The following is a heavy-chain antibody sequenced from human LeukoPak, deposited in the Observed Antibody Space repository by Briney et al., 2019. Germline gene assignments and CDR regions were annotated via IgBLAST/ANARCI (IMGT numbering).Heavy chain of an antibody. J-gene: IGHJ5*02. CDR1: GFTFSSYG. CDR3: ASCVTVTTCSWFDP. D-gene: IGHD4-17*01. Sequence: GRSLRLSCAASGFTFSSYGMHWVRQAPGKGLEWVAVISYDGSNKYYADSVKGRFTISRDNSKNTLYLQMNSLRAEDTAVYYCASCVTVTTCSWFDPWGQGTLVTVSS. V-gene: IGHV3-30*03. CDR2: ISYDGSNK.